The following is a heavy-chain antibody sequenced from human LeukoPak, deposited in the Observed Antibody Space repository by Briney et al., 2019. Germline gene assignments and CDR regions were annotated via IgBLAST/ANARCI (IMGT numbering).Heavy chain of an antibody. V-gene: IGHV3-23*01. CDR2: ISGSGSAITP. CDR1: GFTFSSFA. D-gene: IGHD4-11*01. CDR3: AKGLYSDYD. J-gene: IGHJ4*02. Sequence: GGSLRLSCAASGFTFSSFAMTWVRQAPGKGLEGVSGISGSGSAITPHYADSVKGRFTISRDNSKSTLYLQMNSLRVEDTAVYYCAKGLYSDYDWGQGTLVTVSS.